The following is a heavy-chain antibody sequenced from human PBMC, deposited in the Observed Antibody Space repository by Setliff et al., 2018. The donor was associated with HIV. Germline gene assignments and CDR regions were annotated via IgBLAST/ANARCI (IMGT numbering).Heavy chain of an antibody. V-gene: IGHV4-39*07. D-gene: IGHD3-3*02. CDR1: GGSISGSSYF. Sequence: PSETLSLTCTVSGGSISGSSYFLAWIRQPPGRGLEWIGSISYSGSTYYNPSLKSRVTISVDTSKNQFSLKLSSVTAADTAVYYCARGRALGVWGQGTMVTVSS. CDR3: ARGRALGV. J-gene: IGHJ3*01. CDR2: ISYSGST.